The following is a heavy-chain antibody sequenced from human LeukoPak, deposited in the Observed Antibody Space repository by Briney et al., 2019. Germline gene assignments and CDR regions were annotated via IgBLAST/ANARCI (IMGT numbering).Heavy chain of an antibody. CDR2: IRKKGYGETT. D-gene: IGHD4-17*01. Sequence: GGSLRLSCTASGFSFGDDAWSWFRHAPGRGLEFVSFIRKKGYGETTDYAASVRGRFTISRDDAKSTAYLQMNSLEIEDTALYYCSRGLHDYGDSNYYFDQWGRGTQVTVSS. CDR3: SRGLHDYGDSNYYFDQ. V-gene: IGHV3-49*03. J-gene: IGHJ4*02. CDR1: GFSFGDDA.